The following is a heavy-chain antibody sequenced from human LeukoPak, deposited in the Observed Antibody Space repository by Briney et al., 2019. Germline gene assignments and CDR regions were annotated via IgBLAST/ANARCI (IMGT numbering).Heavy chain of an antibody. CDR3: AELGITMIGGV. J-gene: IGHJ6*04. Sequence: PGGSLRLSCAASGFTVSSKYMNWVRQAPGKGLEWVSYISSSGSTIYYADSVKGRFTISRDNAKNSLYLQMNSLRAEDTAVYYCAELGITMIGGVWGKGTTVTISS. CDR2: ISSSGSTI. D-gene: IGHD3-10*02. CDR1: GFTVSSKY. V-gene: IGHV3-48*03.